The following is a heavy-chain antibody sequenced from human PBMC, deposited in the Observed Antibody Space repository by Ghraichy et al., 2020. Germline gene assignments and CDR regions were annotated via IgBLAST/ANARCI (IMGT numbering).Heavy chain of an antibody. CDR3: ARTKMYANWYFDL. J-gene: IGHJ2*01. CDR1: GFIFSTFA. CDR2: ITSTTRTI. V-gene: IGHV3-48*02. Sequence: GGSLRLSCTGSGFIFSTFAMNWVRQAPGKGLEWVSFITSTTRTIYYTDSVKGRFTISRDNATNSLYLQMNSLRDEDTAVYYCARTKMYANWYFDLWGRGTLVTVSS. D-gene: IGHD2-8*01.